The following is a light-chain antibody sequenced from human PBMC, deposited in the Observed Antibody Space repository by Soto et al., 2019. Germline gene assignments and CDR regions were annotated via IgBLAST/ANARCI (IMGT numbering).Light chain of an antibody. Sequence: DIQVTQSPSSLSASVGDRVTIICQASQDIQKYLNWYQHKPVKAPKLLIHDAVYLETGVPSRFSGSGSGTRFTLTISSLQPEDIATYYCQEFEDVPPHTFGGGTKVEIK. J-gene: IGKJ4*01. CDR2: DAV. V-gene: IGKV1-33*01. CDR3: QEFEDVPPHT. CDR1: QDIQKY.